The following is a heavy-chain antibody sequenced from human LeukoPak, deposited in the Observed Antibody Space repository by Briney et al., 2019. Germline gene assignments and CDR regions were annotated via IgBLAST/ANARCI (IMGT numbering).Heavy chain of an antibody. D-gene: IGHD1-26*01. V-gene: IGHV4-39*01. CDR1: GGSINISDYY. J-gene: IGHJ4*02. Sequence: SETLSLTCTVSGGSINISDYYWGWIRQPPGKGLEWIGSMHYSGSTYYNPSLKSRVTISVDTSKNQFSLKVSSVTAADTAVYYCARRGTIDSGRPWNWGQGTLVTVSS. CDR3: ARRGTIDSGRPWN. CDR2: MHYSGST.